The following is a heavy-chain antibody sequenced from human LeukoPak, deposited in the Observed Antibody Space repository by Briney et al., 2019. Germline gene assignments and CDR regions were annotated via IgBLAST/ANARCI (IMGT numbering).Heavy chain of an antibody. D-gene: IGHD6-6*01. CDR2: IYYSGST. CDR1: GGSISSSSYY. CDR3: ASVPLKLVRRVY. V-gene: IGHV4-39*01. J-gene: IGHJ4*02. Sequence: SETLSLTCTVSGGSISSSSYYWGWIRQPPGKGLEWIGSIYYSGSTYYNPDLKSRVTISVDTYKNQFSLKLSSVTAADTAVYYCASVPLKLVRRVYWGQGTLVTVSS.